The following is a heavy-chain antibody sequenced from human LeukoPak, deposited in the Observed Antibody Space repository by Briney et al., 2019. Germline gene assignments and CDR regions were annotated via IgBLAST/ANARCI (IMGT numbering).Heavy chain of an antibody. D-gene: IGHD2-15*01. V-gene: IGHV3-30*01. CDR1: GFTFSSYA. CDR2: ISYDGSNK. Sequence: GRSLRLSCAASGFTFSSYAMHWVRQAPGKGLEWVAVISYDGSNKYYADSVKGRFTISRDNSKNTLYLQMNSLRAEDTAVYYCARDGRTDQNYYYYMDVWGKGTTVTVSS. J-gene: IGHJ6*03. CDR3: ARDGRTDQNYYYYMDV.